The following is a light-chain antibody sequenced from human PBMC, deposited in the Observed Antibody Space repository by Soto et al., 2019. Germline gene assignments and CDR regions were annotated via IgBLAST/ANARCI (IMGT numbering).Light chain of an antibody. CDR1: SSDVGGYNY. V-gene: IGLV2-14*01. CDR3: SSYTRSSTYV. J-gene: IGLJ1*01. Sequence: QSALTQPASVSGSPGQSITISCTGTSSDVGGYNYVSWYHQHPGKAPKLMIYEVSNRPSGVSNRFSGSKSGNTASLTISGLQAEAEDDYYCSSYTRSSTYVFGTGTKLTVL. CDR2: EVS.